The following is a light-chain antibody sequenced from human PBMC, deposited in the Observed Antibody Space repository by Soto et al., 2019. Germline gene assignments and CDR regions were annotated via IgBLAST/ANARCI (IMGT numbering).Light chain of an antibody. CDR2: EVS. J-gene: IGLJ3*02. CDR1: SSDVGGYNY. CDR3: RSYTSGSTRV. Sequence: QSALTQPASVSGSPGQSITISCTGTSSDVGGYNYVSWYQQHPGKAPKLMIYEVSNRPSGVSNRFSGSKSGNTASLTISGLQAEDEADYYCRSYTSGSTRVFGGGTKVPVL. V-gene: IGLV2-14*01.